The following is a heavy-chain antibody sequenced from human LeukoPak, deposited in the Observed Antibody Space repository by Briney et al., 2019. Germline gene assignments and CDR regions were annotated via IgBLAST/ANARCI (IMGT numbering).Heavy chain of an antibody. CDR3: ARDGYSSGWYFDY. D-gene: IGHD6-19*01. CDR2: IKQDGSEK. V-gene: IGHV3-7*01. Sequence: GGPLRLSCAASGFTFSSYWMSWVRQAPGKGLEWVANIKQDGSEKYYVDSVKGRFTISRDNAKNSLYLQMNSLRAEDTAVYYCARDGYSSGWYFDYWGQGTLVTVSS. CDR1: GFTFSSYW. J-gene: IGHJ4*02.